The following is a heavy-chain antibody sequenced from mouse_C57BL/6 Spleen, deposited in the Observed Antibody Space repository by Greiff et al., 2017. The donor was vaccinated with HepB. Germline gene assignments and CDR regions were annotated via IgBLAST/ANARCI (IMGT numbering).Heavy chain of an antibody. J-gene: IGHJ2*01. CDR2: IDPSDSYT. CDR1: GYTFTSYW. V-gene: IGHV1-50*01. CDR3: ARSRGYDGYPFDY. Sequence: VQLQQPGAELVKPGASVKLSCKASGYTFTSYWMQWVKQRPGQGLEWIGEIDPSDSYTNYNQKFKGKATLTVDTSSSTAYMQLSSLTSEDSAVYYCARSRGYDGYPFDYWGQGTTLTVSS. D-gene: IGHD2-3*01.